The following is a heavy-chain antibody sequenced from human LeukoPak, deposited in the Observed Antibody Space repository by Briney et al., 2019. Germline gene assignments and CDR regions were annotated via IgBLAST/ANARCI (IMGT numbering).Heavy chain of an antibody. Sequence: SETLSLTCTVSGGSINSGGCYWGWIRQPPGKGLEWIGSIYHSGATYYKPSLKSRVTISVDTSRDQFSLKLSSVTAADTAVYYCARGGNAFDIWGQGTMVTVSS. D-gene: IGHD1-26*01. V-gene: IGHV4-39*07. CDR1: GGSINSGGCY. CDR2: IYHSGAT. CDR3: ARGGNAFDI. J-gene: IGHJ3*02.